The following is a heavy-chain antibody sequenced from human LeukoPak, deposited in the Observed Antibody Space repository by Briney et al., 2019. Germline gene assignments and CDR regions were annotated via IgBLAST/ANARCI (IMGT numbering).Heavy chain of an antibody. CDR2: ISFDGNNK. Sequence: PGGSLRLSCAASGFTFSRNVMHWVRQAPGKGLEWVALISFDGNNKFYADSVKGRFTISRDNSRNTLYLQVNSLRGEDAAVYYCARDAETSLANWGQGTLVTVSP. CDR3: ARDAETSLAN. J-gene: IGHJ4*02. D-gene: IGHD5-24*01. V-gene: IGHV3-30*01. CDR1: GFTFSRNV.